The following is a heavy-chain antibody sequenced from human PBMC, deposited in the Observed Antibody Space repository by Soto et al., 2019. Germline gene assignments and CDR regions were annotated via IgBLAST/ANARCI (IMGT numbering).Heavy chain of an antibody. D-gene: IGHD1-26*01. CDR1: GGSFGANY. CDR3: ARGLFSENYYSGGWYYFDS. J-gene: IGHJ4*02. V-gene: IGHV4-59*12. Sequence: TSETLSLTCRVSGGSFGANYGSWIRQPPGKGLEWVGYIYYGGTTSYNPSLQSRVTISLVTYKNQFSLKLTSVTAADTAVYYCARGLFSENYYSGGWYYFDSWGQRTQVTVYS. CDR2: IYYGGTT.